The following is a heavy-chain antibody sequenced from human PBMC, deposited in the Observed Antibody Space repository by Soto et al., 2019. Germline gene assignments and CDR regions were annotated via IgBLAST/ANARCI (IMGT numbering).Heavy chain of an antibody. V-gene: IGHV3-11*01. CDR1: GFTFSDHY. Sequence: GGSLRLSCTASGFTFSDHYMSWIRQAPWKGLECVSYISSSGSPLYYADSVKGRFTISRDNAKNSLYLQMSSLRAEDTALYYCARDPDTTRKIDHGGQGNQVTVSS. D-gene: IGHD1-1*01. J-gene: IGHJ4*02. CDR3: ARDPDTTRKIDH. CDR2: ISSSGSPL.